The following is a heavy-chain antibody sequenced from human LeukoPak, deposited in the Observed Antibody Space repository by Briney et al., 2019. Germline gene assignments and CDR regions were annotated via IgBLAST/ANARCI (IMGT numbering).Heavy chain of an antibody. Sequence: PSETLSLTCAVYGGSFSGYYWSWIRQPPGKGLEWIGYIYYSGSTNYNPSLKSRVTISVDTSKNQFSLKLSSVTAADTAVYYCARQKYCSGGSCYPPGYYGMDVWGQGTTVTVSS. V-gene: IGHV4-59*08. CDR2: IYYSGST. CDR1: GGSFSGYY. D-gene: IGHD2-15*01. J-gene: IGHJ6*02. CDR3: ARQKYCSGGSCYPPGYYGMDV.